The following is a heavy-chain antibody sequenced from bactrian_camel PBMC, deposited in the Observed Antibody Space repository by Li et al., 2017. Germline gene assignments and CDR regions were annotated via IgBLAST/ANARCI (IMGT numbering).Heavy chain of an antibody. D-gene: IGHD2*01. CDR1: GFTYKTYC. J-gene: IGHJ6*01. Sequence: VQLVESGGGSVQAGGSLRLSCQVSGFTYKTYCMAWFRQTSGREREGVVGIWTGGGNPTYADSVKGRFSISRDASKNTLYLQMNDLKPEDSAIYYCAADLRWCRSGYFDPHGRVGYWGQGTQVTV. CDR3: AADLRWCRSGYFDPHGRVGY. CDR2: IWTGGGNP. V-gene: IGHV3S1*01.